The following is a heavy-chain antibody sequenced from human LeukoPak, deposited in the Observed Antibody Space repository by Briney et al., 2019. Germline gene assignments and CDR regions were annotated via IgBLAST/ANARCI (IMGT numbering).Heavy chain of an antibody. D-gene: IGHD3-10*01. CDR3: ARSITMVRGVQYYFDY. Sequence: GESLKISCKGSGYSFTSYWIGWVRQMPGKGLKWMGIIYPGDSDARYSPSFQGQVTISADKSISTAYLQWSSLKASDTAMYYCARSITMVRGVQYYFDYWGQGTLVTVSS. V-gene: IGHV5-51*01. CDR2: IYPGDSDA. CDR1: GYSFTSYW. J-gene: IGHJ4*02.